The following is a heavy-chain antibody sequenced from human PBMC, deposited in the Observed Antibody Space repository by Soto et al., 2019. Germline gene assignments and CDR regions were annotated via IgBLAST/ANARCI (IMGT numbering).Heavy chain of an antibody. CDR3: ARAPQGFMSTYFDC. CDR2: IDPNSGDT. Sequence: QAQLMQSGAEVRKPGTSVKVSCETSGYNFRGYYVHWVRQAPGHGLQWLGRIDPNSGDTDYAQTFQGRIDVTKDTPIASVYMALVSLTSHDTAVYFCARAPQGFMSTYFDCWGQGTPVGVSS. J-gene: IGHJ4*02. CDR1: GYNFRGYY. V-gene: IGHV1-2*06. D-gene: IGHD2-21*01.